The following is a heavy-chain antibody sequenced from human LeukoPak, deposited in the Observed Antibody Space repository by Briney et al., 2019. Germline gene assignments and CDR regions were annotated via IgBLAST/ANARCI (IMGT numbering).Heavy chain of an antibody. CDR1: GYSISSGYY. D-gene: IGHD6-13*01. Sequence: SEALSLTCTVSGYSISSGYYWGWIRQPPGKGLEWIGSIYHSGSTYYNPSLKSRVTISVDTSKNQSSLKLSSVTAADTAVYYWARVQEEAAAGTVDYWGQGTLVTVSS. CDR3: ARVQEEAAAGTVDY. CDR2: IYHSGST. J-gene: IGHJ4*02. V-gene: IGHV4-38-2*02.